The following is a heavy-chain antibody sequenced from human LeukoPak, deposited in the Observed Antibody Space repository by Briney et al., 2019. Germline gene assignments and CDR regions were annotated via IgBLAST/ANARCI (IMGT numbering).Heavy chain of an antibody. V-gene: IGHV4-39*01. D-gene: IGHD4-17*01. J-gene: IGHJ4*02. CDR2: IYYTGST. CDR1: GGSISSSSYY. CDR3: ARRGDYGRSFDY. Sequence: SETLSLTCTVSGGSISSSSYYWGWIRQPPGKGLEWIGSIYYTGSTYYNPSLKSRVTISEDPSKNQSSLRLTSVTAADTAVYYCARRGDYGRSFDYWGQGTLVTVSS.